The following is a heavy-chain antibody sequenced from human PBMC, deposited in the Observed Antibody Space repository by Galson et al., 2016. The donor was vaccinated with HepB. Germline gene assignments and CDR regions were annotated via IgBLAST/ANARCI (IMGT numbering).Heavy chain of an antibody. CDR3: AREGGLRYFDY. CDR2: MSYDGSNK. CDR1: GFTFNNHG. V-gene: IGHV3-30*03. D-gene: IGHD3-10*01. Sequence: SLRLSCAASGFTFNNHGMHWVRQAPGKGLEWLAIMSYDGSNKHYADSVKGRFTISRDNSKNMLSLQMNSLRPEDTALYYCAREGGLRYFDYWGQGTLVTVSS. J-gene: IGHJ4*02.